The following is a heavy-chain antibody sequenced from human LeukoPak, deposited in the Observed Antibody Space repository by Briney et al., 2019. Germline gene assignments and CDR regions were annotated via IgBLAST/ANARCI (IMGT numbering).Heavy chain of an antibody. D-gene: IGHD3-9*01. V-gene: IGHV4-39*07. J-gene: IGHJ4*02. CDR3: ARDAVLRYFDWLLQFDY. CDR2: IYYSGST. Sequence: NPSETLSLTCTVSGGSISSSSYYWGWIRQPPGKGLEWIGSIYYSGSTYYNPSLKSRVTISVDTSKNQFSLKLSSVTAADTAVYYCARDAVLRYFDWLLQFDYWGQGTLVTVSS. CDR1: GGSISSSSYY.